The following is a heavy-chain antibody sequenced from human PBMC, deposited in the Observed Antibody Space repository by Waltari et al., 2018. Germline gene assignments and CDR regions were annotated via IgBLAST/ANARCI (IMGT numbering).Heavy chain of an antibody. Sequence: QVQLVESGGGVVQPGRSLRLSCAASGFTFSSYAMHWVRQAPGKGLECVAVISYDGRNKYYADSVKGRFTISRDNSKNTLYLQMNSLRAEDTAVYYCARYNSSGCDYWGQGTLVTVSS. CDR1: GFTFSSYA. J-gene: IGHJ4*02. V-gene: IGHV3-30*01. CDR2: ISYDGRNK. D-gene: IGHD6-19*01. CDR3: ARYNSSGCDY.